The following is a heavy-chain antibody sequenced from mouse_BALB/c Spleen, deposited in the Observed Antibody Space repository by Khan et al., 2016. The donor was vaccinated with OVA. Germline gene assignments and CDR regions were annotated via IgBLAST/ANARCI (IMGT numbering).Heavy chain of an antibody. D-gene: IGHD2-13*01. CDR1: GYSFTGYT. J-gene: IGHJ3*01. CDR3: VRSASYGDYVEAWFAY. V-gene: IGHV1-37*01. CDR2: INPYNGGT. Sequence: EVQLQQSGPELVKPGASMKMSCKASGYSFTGYTMNWVKQSHVKNLEWIGLINPYNGGTAYNQKFRGKATLTVDKSSNTAYMELLSRTSEDSAVYYCVRSASYGDYVEAWFAYWGQATLVTVSA.